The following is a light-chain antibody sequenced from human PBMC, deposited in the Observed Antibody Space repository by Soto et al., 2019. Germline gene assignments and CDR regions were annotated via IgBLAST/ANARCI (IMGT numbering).Light chain of an antibody. CDR1: QSVSSY. CDR2: DAS. V-gene: IGKV3-11*01. CDR3: QQRSNWPPFS. Sequence: EIVLTQSPATLSLSPGERATLSCRASQSVSSYLVWYQQKPGQAPRLLTYDASTRATGVPARFSGSGSGTDFTLTISSLAPEDFAVYYCQQRSNWPPFSFGPGTTVDIK. J-gene: IGKJ3*01.